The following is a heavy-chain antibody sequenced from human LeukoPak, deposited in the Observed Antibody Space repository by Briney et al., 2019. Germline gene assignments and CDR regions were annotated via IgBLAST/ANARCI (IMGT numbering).Heavy chain of an antibody. CDR3: ARDPSYSRHGQKDCSSTSCYPKQDYEGDDY. J-gene: IGHJ4*02. V-gene: IGHV1-69*01. D-gene: IGHD2-2*01. Sequence: ASVKVSCKASGGTFSSYAISWVRQAPGQGLEWMGGIIPIFGTANYAQKFQGRVTITADESTSTAYMELSSLRSEDTAVHYCARDPSYSRHGQKDCSSTSCYPKQDYEGDDYWGQGTLVTVSS. CDR1: GGTFSSYA. CDR2: IIPIFGTA.